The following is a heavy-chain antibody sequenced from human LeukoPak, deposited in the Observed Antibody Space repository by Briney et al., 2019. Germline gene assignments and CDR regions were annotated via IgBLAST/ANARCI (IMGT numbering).Heavy chain of an antibody. D-gene: IGHD6-19*01. CDR1: GCSISSGNYY. J-gene: IGHJ4*02. CDR2: IYTSGST. CDR3: ARAGYSSGWYGDY. Sequence: PSQTLRLSCTVSGCSISSGNYYWSWIRQPAGKGLQSIGRIYTSGSTNSRRPSKRRVTISVDTSKNQFSLKLSSVTAADTAVYYCARAGYSSGWYGDYWGQGSLVRVSS. V-gene: IGHV4-61*02.